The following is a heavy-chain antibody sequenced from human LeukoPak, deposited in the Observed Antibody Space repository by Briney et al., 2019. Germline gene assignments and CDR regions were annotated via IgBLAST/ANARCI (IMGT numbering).Heavy chain of an antibody. J-gene: IGHJ5*02. CDR1: GYTFTGYY. D-gene: IGHD3-22*01. Sequence: AASVRVSCKASGYTFTGYYMHWVRQAPGQGLEWMGWINPNSGGTDYAQKFQGRVTMTRDTSTSTAYMEVSSLRSDDTPVYYCARDYYDSSGYSRFDPWGQGTLVTVSS. V-gene: IGHV1-2*02. CDR3: ARDYYDSSGYSRFDP. CDR2: INPNSGGT.